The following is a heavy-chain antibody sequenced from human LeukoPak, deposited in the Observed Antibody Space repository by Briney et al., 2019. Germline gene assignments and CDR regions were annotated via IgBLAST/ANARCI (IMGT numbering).Heavy chain of an antibody. Sequence: GRSLRLSCAASGFTFSSYAMHWVRQAPGKGVEWVALISYGGSNKNYGDSVKGRFTISRDNPKNTLYLQMNSLRAEDTAVYYCARANRPFHSSGWYKDYWGQGTLVTVSS. CDR1: GFTFSSYA. V-gene: IGHV3-30-3*01. D-gene: IGHD6-19*01. CDR2: ISYGGSNK. CDR3: ARANRPFHSSGWYKDY. J-gene: IGHJ4*02.